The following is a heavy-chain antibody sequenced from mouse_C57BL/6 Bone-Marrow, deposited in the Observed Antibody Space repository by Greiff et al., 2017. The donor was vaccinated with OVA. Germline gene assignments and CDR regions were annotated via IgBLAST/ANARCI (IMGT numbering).Heavy chain of an antibody. Sequence: VKLVESGPGLVAPSQSLSITCTVSGFSLTSYAISWVRQPPGKGLEWLGVIWTGGGTNYNSALKSRLSISKDNSKSQVFLKMNSLQTDDTARYYCARNRYDYDRGHFDYWGQGTTLTVSS. CDR2: IWTGGGT. CDR3: ARNRYDYDRGHFDY. D-gene: IGHD2-4*01. CDR1: GFSLTSYA. V-gene: IGHV2-9-1*01. J-gene: IGHJ2*01.